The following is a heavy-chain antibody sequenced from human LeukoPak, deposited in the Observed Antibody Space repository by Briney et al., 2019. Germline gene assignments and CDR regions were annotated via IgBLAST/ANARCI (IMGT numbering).Heavy chain of an antibody. CDR3: ARAPAGCGGTWHFDS. Sequence: SETLSLTCDVSGASISGYWWSWIRQPAGKGLEWIGRMYTDGDTNYNPALKSLVTVSVDTSKNLFSLKLISVTAADTAVYYGARAPAGCGGTWHFDSWGQGTLVTVSS. V-gene: IGHV4-4*07. CDR1: GASISGYW. D-gene: IGHD2-15*01. J-gene: IGHJ4*02. CDR2: MYTDGDT.